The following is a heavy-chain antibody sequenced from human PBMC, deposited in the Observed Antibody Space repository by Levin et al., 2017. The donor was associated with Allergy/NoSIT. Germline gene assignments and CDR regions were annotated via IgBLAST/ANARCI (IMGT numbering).Heavy chain of an antibody. V-gene: IGHV1-58*02. J-gene: IGHJ2*01. CDR1: GFTFTSSA. D-gene: IGHD1-7*01. Sequence: ASVKVSCKASGFTFTSSAMQWVRQARGQRLEWIGWIVVGSGNTNYAQKFQERVTITRDMSTSTAYMELSSLRSEDTAVYYCAADGAETGTTLDWYFDLWGRGTLVTVSS. CDR2: IVVGSGNT. CDR3: AADGAETGTTLDWYFDL.